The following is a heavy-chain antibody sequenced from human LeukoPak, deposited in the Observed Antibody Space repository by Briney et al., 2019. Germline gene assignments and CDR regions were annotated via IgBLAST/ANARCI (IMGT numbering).Heavy chain of an antibody. D-gene: IGHD5-24*01. CDR1: GYSFTSYW. V-gene: IGHV5-51*01. J-gene: IGHJ4*02. CDR3: ATTMATIPTLFDY. Sequence: GESLKISCKGSGYSFTSYWIGWVRQMPGKGLEWMGIIYPSDSDTRYSPSFQGQVTISADKSISTAYLQWSSLKASDTAMYYCATTMATIPTLFDYWGQGTLVTVSS. CDR2: IYPSDSDT.